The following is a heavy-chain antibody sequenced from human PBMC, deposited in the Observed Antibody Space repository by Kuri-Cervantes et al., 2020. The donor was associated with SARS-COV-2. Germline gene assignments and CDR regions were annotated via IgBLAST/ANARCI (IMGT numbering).Heavy chain of an antibody. D-gene: IGHD4-23*01. Sequence: ASVKVSCKASGYTFTGYYMHWVRQAPGQGLEWMGWINPNSGGTNYAQKFQGRVTMTRDTSISTAYMELRSLRSDDTAVYYCARAGPAYGGYAFDIWGQGTMVTVSS. CDR1: GYTFTGYY. V-gene: IGHV1-2*02. J-gene: IGHJ3*02. CDR2: INPNSGGT. CDR3: ARAGPAYGGYAFDI.